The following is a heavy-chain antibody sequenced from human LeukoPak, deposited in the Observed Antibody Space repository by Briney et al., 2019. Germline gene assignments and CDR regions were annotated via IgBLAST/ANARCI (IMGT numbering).Heavy chain of an antibody. D-gene: IGHD6-13*01. V-gene: IGHV3-30*18. Sequence: GGFLRLSCAASGFTFSSYGMHWVRQAPGKGLEWVAVISYDGSNKYYADSVKGRFTISRDNSKNTLYLQMNSLRAEDTAVYYCAKGGYSSSWYGVSGYWGQGTLVTVSS. CDR2: ISYDGSNK. CDR3: AKGGYSSSWYGVSGY. J-gene: IGHJ4*02. CDR1: GFTFSSYG.